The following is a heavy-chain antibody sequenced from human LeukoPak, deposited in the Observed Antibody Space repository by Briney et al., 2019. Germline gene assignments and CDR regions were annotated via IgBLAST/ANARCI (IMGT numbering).Heavy chain of an antibody. CDR1: GFTFSSYA. D-gene: IGHD3-10*01. CDR2: ISGSGDTT. V-gene: IGHV3-23*01. Sequence: PGGSLRLSCAASGFTFSSYAMNWVRQAPGKGLEWVSFISGSGDTTYYADSVKGRFTISRDNSKNTLYLQMNSLRAEDTAVYYCAKRPKTYGSGSYCAYYFDYWGQGTLVTVSS. J-gene: IGHJ4*02. CDR3: AKRPKTYGSGSYCAYYFDY.